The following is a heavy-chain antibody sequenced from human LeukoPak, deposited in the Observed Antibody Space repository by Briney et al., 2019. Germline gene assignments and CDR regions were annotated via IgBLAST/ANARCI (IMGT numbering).Heavy chain of an antibody. CDR3: AIRSPNPVWGWSLDY. CDR2: SIPIFGTA. J-gene: IGHJ4*02. CDR1: GGTFSSYA. V-gene: IGHV1-69*05. D-gene: IGHD2-15*01. Sequence: ASVKVSCKASGGTFSSYAISWVRQAPGQGLEWMGRSIPIFGTANYAQKFQGRVTITTDESTSTAYMELSSLRSEDTAVYYCAIRSPNPVWGWSLDYWGQGTLVTVSS.